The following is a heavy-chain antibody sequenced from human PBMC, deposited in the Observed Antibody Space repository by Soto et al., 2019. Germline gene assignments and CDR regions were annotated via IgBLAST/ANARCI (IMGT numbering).Heavy chain of an antibody. V-gene: IGHV3-9*01. CDR1: VFTFDDYA. Sequence: GGSLRLSCAASVFTFDDYAMHWVRQAPGKGLEWVSGISWNSGSIGYADSVKGRFTISRDNAKNSLYLQMNSLRAEDTALYYCAKEAGSSWYSNYGMDVWGQGTTVTVSS. J-gene: IGHJ6*02. D-gene: IGHD6-13*01. CDR2: ISWNSGSI. CDR3: AKEAGSSWYSNYGMDV.